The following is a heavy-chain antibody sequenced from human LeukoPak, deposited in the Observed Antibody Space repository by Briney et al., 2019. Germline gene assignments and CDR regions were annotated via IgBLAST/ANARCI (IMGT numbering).Heavy chain of an antibody. D-gene: IGHD1-1*01. CDR2: ITSSGSVM. V-gene: IGHV3-21*05. CDR1: GFTFSSYS. Sequence: GGSLRLSCAASGFTFSSYSMNWVRQAPGKGLEWVSYITSSGSVMYHADSVKGRFTISRDNAKNSLYLQMNSLRAEDTAIYYCARGGNTGYNYNAFDAWGQGTLVTVSS. J-gene: IGHJ3*01. CDR3: ARGGNTGYNYNAFDA.